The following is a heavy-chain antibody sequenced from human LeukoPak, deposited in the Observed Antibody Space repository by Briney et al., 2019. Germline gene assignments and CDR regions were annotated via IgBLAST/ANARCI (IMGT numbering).Heavy chain of an antibody. V-gene: IGHV3-23*01. Sequence: GGSLRLSCAASGFTFSSYGMSWVRQAPGQGLEWVSAISGSGGRTYYADSVKGRVTISRDNSKNTLYLQMNSLRAEDTAVYYCAKEVSIISRGLDYWGQGILVTVSS. D-gene: IGHD2-21*01. J-gene: IGHJ4*02. CDR3: AKEVSIISRGLDY. CDR2: ISGSGGRT. CDR1: GFTFSSYG.